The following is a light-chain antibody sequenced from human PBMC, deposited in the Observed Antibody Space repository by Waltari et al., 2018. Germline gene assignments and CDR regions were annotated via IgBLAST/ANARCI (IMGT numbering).Light chain of an antibody. CDR3: QEFGTSRGLS. J-gene: IGKJ4*01. Sequence: IVLTQSPDTLSLSPGERATLSCRASQSVSSNYLAWYQQKPGQAPRLVIYGASTRATGIPDRFSGSGSGTDFTLTISRLEPEDFAVYYCQEFGTSRGLSFGGGTKVEIK. CDR2: GAS. CDR1: QSVSSNY. V-gene: IGKV3-20*01.